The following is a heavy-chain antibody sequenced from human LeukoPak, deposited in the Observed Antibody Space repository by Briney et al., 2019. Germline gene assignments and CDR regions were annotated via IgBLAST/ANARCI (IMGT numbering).Heavy chain of an antibody. D-gene: IGHD3-22*01. V-gene: IGHV4-31*03. Sequence: PSQTLSLTCTVSGGPISSGGNYWSWIRQHPGKGLEWIGYIHYSGSTYYNPSLKSRITISVDTSNNQFSLRLSSVTAADTAVYYCARDSYDTSKRGLDAWGQGTLDTVSP. CDR1: GGPISSGGNY. J-gene: IGHJ5*02. CDR3: ARDSYDTSKRGLDA. CDR2: IHYSGST.